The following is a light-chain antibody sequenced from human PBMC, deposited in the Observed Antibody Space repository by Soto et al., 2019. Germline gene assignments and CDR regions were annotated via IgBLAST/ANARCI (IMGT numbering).Light chain of an antibody. Sequence: DIQMTQSPSTLSASVGDRVTITCRASQSISSWLAWYQQKPGKAPKLLIYDVSSLESGVPSRFSGSGSETDFTLTISSLQPEDAATYYCQQGNSFPLTFGGGTKVDIK. J-gene: IGKJ4*02. CDR1: QSISSW. V-gene: IGKV1-5*01. CDR2: DVS. CDR3: QQGNSFPLT.